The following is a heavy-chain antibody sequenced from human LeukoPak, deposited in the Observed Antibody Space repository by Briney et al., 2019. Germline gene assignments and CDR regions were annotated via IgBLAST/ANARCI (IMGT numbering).Heavy chain of an antibody. V-gene: IGHV3-66*02. CDR1: GFTVSSNY. J-gene: IGHJ4*02. Sequence: GGSLRLSCAASGFTVSSNYMSWVRQAPGKGLEWVSVIYSGGSTYYADSVKGRFTISRDNSKNTLYLQMNSLRAEDTAVYYCARDALRSDIVVVPAAIWGQGTLVTVSP. CDR2: IYSGGST. D-gene: IGHD2-2*01. CDR3: ARDALRSDIVVVPAAI.